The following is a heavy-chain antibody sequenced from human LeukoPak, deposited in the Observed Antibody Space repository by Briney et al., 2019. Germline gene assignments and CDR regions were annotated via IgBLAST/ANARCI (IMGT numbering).Heavy chain of an antibody. Sequence: GGSLRRSCAASGFTFSSYSMNWVRQAPGKGLEWVSSISSSSYIYYADSVKGRFTISRDNAKNSLYLQLNSLRAEDTAVYYCARAGSGSYYNVDAFDIWGQGTMVTVSS. CDR2: ISSSSYI. CDR3: ARAGSGSYYNVDAFDI. V-gene: IGHV3-21*01. CDR1: GFTFSSYS. D-gene: IGHD3-10*01. J-gene: IGHJ3*02.